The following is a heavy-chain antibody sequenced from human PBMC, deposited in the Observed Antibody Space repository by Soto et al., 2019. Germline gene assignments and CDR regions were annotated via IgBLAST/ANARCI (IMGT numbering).Heavy chain of an antibody. CDR2: IRSKANSYAT. D-gene: IGHD1-26*01. CDR3: TRSVLRATDWFDP. V-gene: IGHV3-73*01. J-gene: IGHJ5*02. CDR1: GFTFSGSA. Sequence: PGGSLRLSCAASGFTFSGSAMHWVRQASGTGLEWVVRIRSKANSYATAYAASVKGRFTISRYDSKNTAYLQMNSLKTEDTAVYYCTRSVLRATDWFDPWGQGTLVTVSS.